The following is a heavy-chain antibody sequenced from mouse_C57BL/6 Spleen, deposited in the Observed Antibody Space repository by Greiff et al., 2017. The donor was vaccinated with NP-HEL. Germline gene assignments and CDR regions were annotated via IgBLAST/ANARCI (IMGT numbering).Heavy chain of an antibody. CDR1: GFTFSSYG. D-gene: IGHD4-1*01. Sequence: EVQLVESGGDLVKPGGSLKLSCAASGFTFSSYGMSWVRQTPDKRLEWVATISSGGSYTYYPDSVKGRFTISRDNAKNTLYLQMSSLKSEDTAMYYCATLNWGLFDYWGQGTTLTVSS. V-gene: IGHV5-6*01. J-gene: IGHJ2*01. CDR2: ISSGGSYT. CDR3: ATLNWGLFDY.